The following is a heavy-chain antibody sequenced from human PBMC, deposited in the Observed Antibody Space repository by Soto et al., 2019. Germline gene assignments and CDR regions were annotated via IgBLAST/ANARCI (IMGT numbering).Heavy chain of an antibody. CDR2: ISYDGSNK. V-gene: IGHV3-30*18. D-gene: IGHD4-17*01. CDR1: GFTFSSYG. CDR3: AKDSSLYGDSYFFDY. J-gene: IGHJ4*02. Sequence: PGGSLRLSCAASGFTFSSYGMHWVRQAPGKGLEWVAVISYDGSNKYYADSVKGRFTISRDNSKNTLYLQMNSLRAEDTAVYYCAKDSSLYGDSYFFDYWGQGTLVTVSS.